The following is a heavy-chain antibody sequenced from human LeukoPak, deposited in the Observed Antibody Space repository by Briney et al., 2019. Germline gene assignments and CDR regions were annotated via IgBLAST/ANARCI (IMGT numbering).Heavy chain of an antibody. V-gene: IGHV3-7*01. D-gene: IGHD6-13*01. Sequence: GGSLRLSCAACGFTFSYHWMTWVRQAQGKGLEWVANIKNDGAVKNYVDSVKGRFTISRDNAKNSLYLQMNSLRAEDTAVYYCAKDSYSKGDFWGQGVLVTVSS. CDR1: GFTFSYHW. CDR2: IKNDGAVK. CDR3: AKDSYSKGDF. J-gene: IGHJ4*02.